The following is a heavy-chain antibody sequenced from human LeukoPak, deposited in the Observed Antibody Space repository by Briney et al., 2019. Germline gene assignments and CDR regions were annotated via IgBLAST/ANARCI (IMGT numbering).Heavy chain of an antibody. Sequence: ASVKVSCNISGYTLTELSIHWVRQAPGKGLEWMGGFDPDSGETIYAQQFQGRVTMTEDTPTDIANMELSNLRSEDTAVYYCASIQPVLWQDLPWFDPWGQGTLVIVSS. CDR1: GYTLTELS. V-gene: IGHV1-24*01. D-gene: IGHD3-10*01. CDR2: FDPDSGET. J-gene: IGHJ5*02. CDR3: ASIQPVLWQDLPWFDP.